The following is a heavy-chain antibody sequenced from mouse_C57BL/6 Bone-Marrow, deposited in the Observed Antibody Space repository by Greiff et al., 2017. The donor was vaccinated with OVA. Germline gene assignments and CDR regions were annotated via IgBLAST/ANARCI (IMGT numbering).Heavy chain of an antibody. J-gene: IGHJ4*01. CDR2: IDPSDSYT. D-gene: IGHD1-1*01. CDR1: GYTFTSYW. CDR3: AREENYTVVATDYAMDY. V-gene: IGHV1-69*01. Sequence: VQLQQPGAELVMPGASVKLSCKASGYTFTSYWMHWVKQRPGQGLEWIGEIDPSDSYTNYTQKFKGKSTLTVDKSSSTAYMQLSSLTSEDSAVYYCAREENYTVVATDYAMDYWGQGTSVTVSS.